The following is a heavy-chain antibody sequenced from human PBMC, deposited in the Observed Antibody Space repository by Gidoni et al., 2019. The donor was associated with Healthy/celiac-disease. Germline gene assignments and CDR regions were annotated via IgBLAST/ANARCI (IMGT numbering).Heavy chain of an antibody. D-gene: IGHD2-15*01. CDR1: EGTFSSYA. V-gene: IGHV1-69*01. Sequence: QVQLVQSGAEVKKPGSAVKVYCKASEGTFSSYAISWVRQAPGQGLEWMGGIIPIFGTANYAQKFQGRVTITADESTSTAYMELSSLRSEDTAVYYCARVVVVVAATGYYYYYMDVWGKGTTVTVSS. CDR3: ARVVVVVAATGYYYYYMDV. CDR2: IIPIFGTA. J-gene: IGHJ6*03.